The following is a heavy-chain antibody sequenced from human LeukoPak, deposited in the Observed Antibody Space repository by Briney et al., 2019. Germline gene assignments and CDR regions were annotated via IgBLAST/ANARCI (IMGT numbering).Heavy chain of an antibody. D-gene: IGHD3-9*01. CDR3: ASLYYDISTGYDYYGMDV. Sequence: GGSLGLSCAASGFTFSSYWMSWVRQAPGKGLEWVANIQQDGSEKYYVDSVKGRFTISRDNAKNSLYLQMNSLRAEDTAVYYCASLYYDISTGYDYYGMDVWGKGTTVTVSS. V-gene: IGHV3-7*03. J-gene: IGHJ6*04. CDR2: IQQDGSEK. CDR1: GFTFSSYW.